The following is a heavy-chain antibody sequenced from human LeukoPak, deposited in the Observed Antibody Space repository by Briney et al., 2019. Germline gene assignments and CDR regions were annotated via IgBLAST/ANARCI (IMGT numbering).Heavy chain of an antibody. CDR2: ISSSGSTI. Sequence: GGSLRLSCAASGFTFSSYEMNWVRQAPGEGLEWVSYISSSGSTIYYADSVKGRFTISRDNAKNSLYLQMNSLSAEDTAVYYCARVAGYSSGWLAFDYWGQGTLVTVSS. J-gene: IGHJ4*02. V-gene: IGHV3-48*03. CDR1: GFTFSSYE. D-gene: IGHD6-19*01. CDR3: ARVAGYSSGWLAFDY.